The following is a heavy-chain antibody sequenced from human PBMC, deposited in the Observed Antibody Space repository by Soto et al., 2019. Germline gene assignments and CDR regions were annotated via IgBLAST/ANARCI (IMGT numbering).Heavy chain of an antibody. J-gene: IGHJ4*02. CDR1: GFSLSTSGMC. CDR2: IDWDDDK. D-gene: IGHD3-9*01. Sequence: SGPTLVNPTQTLTLTCTFSGFSLSTSGMCVSWIRQPPGKALEWLALIDWDDDKYYSTSLKTRLTISKDTSKNQVVLTMTNMDPVDTATYYCARSSYYDILTTYYPYYYFDYWGQGTLVTVSS. CDR3: ARSSYYDILTTYYPYYYFDY. V-gene: IGHV2-70*13.